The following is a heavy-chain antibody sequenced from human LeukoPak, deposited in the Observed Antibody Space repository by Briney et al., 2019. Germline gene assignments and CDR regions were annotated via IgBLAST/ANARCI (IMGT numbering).Heavy chain of an antibody. V-gene: IGHV3-48*02. D-gene: IGHD3-16*01. CDR2: ISSSSSTI. J-gene: IGHJ4*02. Sequence: GGSLRLSCAASGFTFSSYSMNWVRQAPGKGLEWVSYISSSSSTIYYADSVKGRFTISRDNAKNSLYLRMNSLRDEDTAVYYCARDPGLAPGDFDYWGQGTLVTVSS. CDR3: ARDPGLAPGDFDY. CDR1: GFTFSSYS.